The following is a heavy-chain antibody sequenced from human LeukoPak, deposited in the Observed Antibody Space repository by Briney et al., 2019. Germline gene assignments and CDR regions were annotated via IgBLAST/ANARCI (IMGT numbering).Heavy chain of an antibody. V-gene: IGHV3-48*01. J-gene: IGHJ5*02. CDR1: GFTFSSYS. CDR2: ISSSSSTI. Sequence: PGGSLRLSCAASGFTFSSYSMNWVRQAPGKGLEWVSYISSSSSTIYYADSVKGRFTISRDNAKNSLYLQMNSLRAEDTAVYYCARGSHLSYCSSTSCYSGSNWFDPWGQGTLVTVSS. D-gene: IGHD2-2*01. CDR3: ARGSHLSYCSSTSCYSGSNWFDP.